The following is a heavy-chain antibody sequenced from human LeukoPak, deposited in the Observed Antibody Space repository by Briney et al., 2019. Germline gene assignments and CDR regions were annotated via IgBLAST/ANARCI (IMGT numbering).Heavy chain of an antibody. J-gene: IGHJ4*02. CDR3: ARGNPFHYYDSSGYGAGCDY. D-gene: IGHD3-22*01. CDR1: GGSISTSSYY. Sequence: PSETLSLTCTVSGGSISTSSYYWGWVRQPPGKGLEWIGNIFYSGSTYYSPSLKSRVTISLDTSKNQFSLKLSSVTAADTAVYYCARGNPFHYYDSSGYGAGCDYWGQGTLVTVSS. CDR2: IFYSGST. V-gene: IGHV4-39*07.